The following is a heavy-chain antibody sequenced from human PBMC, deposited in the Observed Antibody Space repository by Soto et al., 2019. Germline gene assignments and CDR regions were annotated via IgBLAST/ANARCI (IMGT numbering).Heavy chain of an antibody. Sequence: SETLSLTCTVSGGSISSYYWSWIRQPPGKGLEWIGYIYYSGSTNYNPSLKSRVTISVDTSKNQFSLKLSSVTAADTAVYYCARVSYCGGDCYAPNFDYWRQGTLVTVSS. J-gene: IGHJ4*02. CDR1: GGSISSYY. V-gene: IGHV4-59*01. CDR3: ARVSYCGGDCYAPNFDY. CDR2: IYYSGST. D-gene: IGHD2-21*02.